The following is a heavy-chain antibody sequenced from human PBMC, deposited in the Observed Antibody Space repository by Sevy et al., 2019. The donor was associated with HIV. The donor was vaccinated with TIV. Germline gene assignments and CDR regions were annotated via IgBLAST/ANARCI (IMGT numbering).Heavy chain of an antibody. V-gene: IGHV1-2*02. CDR3: ARDRAPDYYYDSSGYYYP. J-gene: IGHJ5*02. CDR1: GYTFTGYY. D-gene: IGHD3-22*01. CDR2: INPNSGGT. Sequence: ASVKVSCKASGYTFTGYYMHWVRQAPGQGLEWMGWINPNSGGTNYAQKFQGRVTMTRDTSISTASMELSRLRSDDTAVYYCARDRAPDYYYDSSGYYYPWGQGTLVTVSS.